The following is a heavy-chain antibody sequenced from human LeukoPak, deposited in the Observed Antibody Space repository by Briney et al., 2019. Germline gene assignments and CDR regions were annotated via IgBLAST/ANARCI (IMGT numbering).Heavy chain of an antibody. V-gene: IGHV4-39*01. CDR2: IHYSGST. CDR3: ARRPLSGWYHDY. CDR1: GGSITSNNYY. J-gene: IGHJ4*02. Sequence: PSETLSLTCTVSGGSITSNNYYWGWIRQPPRKGLEWIGTIHYSGSTYYNPSLKSRVTISVDTSKNQFSPNLSSVTAADTAVYYCARRPLSGWYHDYWGQGTLVTVSS. D-gene: IGHD6-19*01.